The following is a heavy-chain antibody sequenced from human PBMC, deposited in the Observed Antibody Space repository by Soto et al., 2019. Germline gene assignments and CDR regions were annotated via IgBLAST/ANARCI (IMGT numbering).Heavy chain of an antibody. CDR2: ISTYTGRT. J-gene: IGHJ6*02. V-gene: IGHV1-18*04. CDR1: GYTFSDNG. Sequence: ASVKVSCKASGYTFSDNGISWVRQAPGQGLEWMGWISTYTGRTNYAQKFQGRVSITADKATSTAYMELSNLRPEDTAIYYCAKARGYGSGRNNHYYGMDVWGQGTTVTVSS. D-gene: IGHD3-10*01. CDR3: AKARGYGSGRNNHYYGMDV.